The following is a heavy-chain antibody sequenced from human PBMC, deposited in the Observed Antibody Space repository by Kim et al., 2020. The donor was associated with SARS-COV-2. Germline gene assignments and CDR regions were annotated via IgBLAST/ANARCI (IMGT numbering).Heavy chain of an antibody. Sequence: GGSLRLSCAASGFTVSSYVMSWVRQTPGKGLEWVSLIYPDGYPYYADSVKGRFTISRDTSESTLYPQMNSLRADDTAVYYCGRLDFGDDYWGQGTLVTVSS. J-gene: IGHJ4*02. D-gene: IGHD4-17*01. V-gene: IGHV3-53*01. CDR3: GRLDFGDDY. CDR2: IYPDGYP. CDR1: GFTVSSYV.